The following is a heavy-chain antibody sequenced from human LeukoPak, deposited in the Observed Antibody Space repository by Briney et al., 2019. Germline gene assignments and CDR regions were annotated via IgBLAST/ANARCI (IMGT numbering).Heavy chain of an antibody. J-gene: IGHJ4*01. V-gene: IGHV4-38-2*02. Sequence: SETLSLTCTVSGYSISSGYYWGWVRQPPGEGLEWIGSFYRGDGSTYYNPSLNSRVTISVDTSKNQFSLRLTSVTATDTAVYYCARGLARGSSSTYWGHGTLVTVSS. D-gene: IGHD6-6*01. CDR2: FYRGDGST. CDR3: ARGLARGSSSTY. CDR1: GYSISSGYY.